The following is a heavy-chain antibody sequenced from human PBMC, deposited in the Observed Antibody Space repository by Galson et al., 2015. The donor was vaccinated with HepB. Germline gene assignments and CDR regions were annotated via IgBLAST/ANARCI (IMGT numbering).Heavy chain of an antibody. D-gene: IGHD2-21*02. CDR1: GGSTSSGGYY. Sequence: LSLTCAVSGGSTSSGGYYWSWIRQPPGKGLEWIGFYSGSAYYIPSLKSRVTISVDTSKNQFSLKLNSVTAADTAVYYCARGGDQSWFDPWGQGTLVTVSS. CDR2: YSGSA. CDR3: ARGGDQSWFDP. J-gene: IGHJ5*02. V-gene: IGHV4-30-4*01.